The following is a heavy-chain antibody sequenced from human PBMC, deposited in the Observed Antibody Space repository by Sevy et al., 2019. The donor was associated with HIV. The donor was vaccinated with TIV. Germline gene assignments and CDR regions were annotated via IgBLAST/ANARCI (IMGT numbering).Heavy chain of an antibody. Sequence: ASVKVSCKASGYTFSNNAIHWVRQAPGQRLEWMGWVHAGNGHTKFAEKFQDRVTISRDTSATTVYMDLTSLTSEDTAIYYCARGKGGIFGVVTGQFDYWGQRTLVTGSS. CDR3: ARGKGGIFGVVTGQFDY. CDR1: GYTFSNNA. D-gene: IGHD3-3*01. V-gene: IGHV1-3*01. CDR2: VHAGNGHT. J-gene: IGHJ4*02.